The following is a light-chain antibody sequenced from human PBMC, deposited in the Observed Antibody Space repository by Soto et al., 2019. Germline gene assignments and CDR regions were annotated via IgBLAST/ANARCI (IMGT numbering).Light chain of an antibody. CDR1: QNVRNY. V-gene: IGKV3-11*01. CDR3: QQRSIWPLT. Sequence: EIVLTQSPATLSLSPGERATLSCRASQNVRNYLIWYQQKPGLAPRLLIYDTSTRATGIPARFSGSGSGTDYTLTITSLEPEDFAVYYCQQRSIWPLTFGGGTKVEI. J-gene: IGKJ4*01. CDR2: DTS.